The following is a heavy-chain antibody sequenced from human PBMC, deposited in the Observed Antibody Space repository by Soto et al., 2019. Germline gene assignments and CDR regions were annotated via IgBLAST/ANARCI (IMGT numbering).Heavy chain of an antibody. CDR2: ISAYNGNK. V-gene: IGHV1-18*01. CDR1: GYTFTSYG. CDR3: AREYYDILTGYSHDAFDI. D-gene: IGHD3-9*01. Sequence: ASVKVSCKASGYTFTSYGISWVRQAPGQGLEWKGWISAYNGNKKYAQKVQGRVTMTTDTSTTTAYMEVRGLRSEDTAVYYFAREYYDILTGYSHDAFDIWGQGTMVTVSS. J-gene: IGHJ3*02.